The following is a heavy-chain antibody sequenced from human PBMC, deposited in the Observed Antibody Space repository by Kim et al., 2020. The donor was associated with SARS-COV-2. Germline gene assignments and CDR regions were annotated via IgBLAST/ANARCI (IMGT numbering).Heavy chain of an antibody. CDR2: TT. Sequence: TTDYAAPVKGRFTISRDDSKNTLYLQMNSLKTEDTAVYYCTTSVAGTLDYWGQGTLVTVSS. CDR3: TTSVAGTLDY. J-gene: IGHJ4*02. V-gene: IGHV3-15*01. D-gene: IGHD6-19*01.